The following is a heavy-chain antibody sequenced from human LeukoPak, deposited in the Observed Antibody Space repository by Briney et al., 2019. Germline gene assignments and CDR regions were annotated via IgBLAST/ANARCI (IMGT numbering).Heavy chain of an antibody. D-gene: IGHD2-15*01. Sequence: GGSLRLSCAASGFTFSSYAMHWVRQAPGKGLEWVAGISYDGSNKYYADSVKGRFTISRDNSKSSLTLQMNSLRDDDTAVYYCARGYCSGGSCSNSDWGQGTLVTVSS. CDR2: ISYDGSNK. CDR1: GFTFSSYA. J-gene: IGHJ4*02. CDR3: ARGYCSGGSCSNSD. V-gene: IGHV3-30-3*01.